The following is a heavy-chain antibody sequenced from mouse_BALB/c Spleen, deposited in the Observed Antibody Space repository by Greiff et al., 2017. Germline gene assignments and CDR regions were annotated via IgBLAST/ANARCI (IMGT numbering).Heavy chain of an antibody. J-gene: IGHJ3*01. Sequence: EVHLVESGPGLVKPSQSLSLTCSVTGYSITSGYYWNWIRQFPGNKLEWMGYISYDGSNNYNPSLKNRISITRDTSKNQFFLKLNSVTTEDTATYYCAREGYWGQGTLVTVSA. CDR2: ISYDGSN. CDR1: GYSITSGYY. CDR3: AREGY. V-gene: IGHV3-6*02.